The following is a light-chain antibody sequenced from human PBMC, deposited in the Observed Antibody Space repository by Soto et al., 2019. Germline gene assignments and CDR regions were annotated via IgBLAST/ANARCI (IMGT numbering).Light chain of an antibody. Sequence: DIPMTQSPSALSAFVGDRLTITCRSSQSVDNYLNWYQHKPWKAPKLLISVASTLQTGVPSRFSGSGSGTDFTLTISSLKPEDLATYYCQHTYSIPWTFGKGTKVAI. CDR2: VAS. CDR1: QSVDNY. V-gene: IGKV1-39*01. J-gene: IGKJ1*01. CDR3: QHTYSIPWT.